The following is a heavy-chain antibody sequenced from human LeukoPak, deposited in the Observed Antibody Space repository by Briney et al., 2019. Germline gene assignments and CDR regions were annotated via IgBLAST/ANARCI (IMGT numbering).Heavy chain of an antibody. J-gene: IGHJ5*02. CDR1: GFTVSSNY. V-gene: IGHV3-66*01. CDR3: ARESSGNGPT. CDR2: IYSGGST. D-gene: IGHD6-6*01. Sequence: PGGSLRLSCAASGFTVSSNYMSWVRQAPGKGLEWVSVIYSGGSTYNADSVKGRFTISRDNSKNTLYLQMNSLRAEDTAVYYRARESSGNGPTWGQGTLVTVSS.